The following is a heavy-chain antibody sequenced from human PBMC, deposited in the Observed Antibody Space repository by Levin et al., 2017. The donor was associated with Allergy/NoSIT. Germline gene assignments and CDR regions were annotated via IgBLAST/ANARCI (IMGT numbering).Heavy chain of an antibody. Sequence: GGSLRLSCAASGFTFSNYAMRWVRQAPGKGLEWVSGVSGDGETTYYADSVKGRFTISRDNSTNTVYLQMKSLRAGDTAVYYCAKGGGRAEAATGGFGYYYYGLDVWGHGTKVTVSS. CDR3: AKGGGRAEAATGGFGYYYYGLDV. D-gene: IGHD3-16*01. CDR2: VSGDGETT. J-gene: IGHJ6*02. CDR1: GFTFSNYA. V-gene: IGHV3-23*01.